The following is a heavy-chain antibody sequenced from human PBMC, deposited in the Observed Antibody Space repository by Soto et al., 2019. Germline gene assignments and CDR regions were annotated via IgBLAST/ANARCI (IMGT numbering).Heavy chain of an antibody. J-gene: IGHJ4*02. D-gene: IGHD3-22*01. Sequence: PSQTLSLTCAISGDSVSSNSAAWNWIRQSPSRGLEWLGRTYYRSKWYNDYAVSVKSRITINPDTSKNQFSLQLNSVTPEDTAVYYCARAVYYYDSSGLRYYYDFRGQRTPDLVSS. CDR2: TYYRSKWYN. CDR1: GDSVSSNSAA. V-gene: IGHV6-1*01. CDR3: ARAVYYYDSSGLRYYYDF.